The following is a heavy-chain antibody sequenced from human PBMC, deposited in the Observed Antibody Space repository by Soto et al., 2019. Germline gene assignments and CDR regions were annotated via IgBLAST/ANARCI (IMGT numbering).Heavy chain of an antibody. Sequence: GGSLRLSCAASGFTFSSYWMSWVRQAPGKGLEWVANIKQDGSERYYVDSVKGRFTISRDNAKNSLYLQMNSLRAEDTAVYYCARLEGYCTNGVCYTNYYYGMDVWGQGTTVTVSS. V-gene: IGHV3-7*01. CDR1: GFTFSSYW. J-gene: IGHJ6*02. CDR2: IKQDGSER. D-gene: IGHD2-8*01. CDR3: ARLEGYCTNGVCYTNYYYGMDV.